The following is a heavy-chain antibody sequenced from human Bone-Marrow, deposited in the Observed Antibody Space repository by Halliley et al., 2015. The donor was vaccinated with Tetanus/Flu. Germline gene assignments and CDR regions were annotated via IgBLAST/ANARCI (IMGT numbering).Heavy chain of an antibody. J-gene: IGHJ3*02. V-gene: IGHV4-59*08. CDR3: ARHLVDDAFDI. CDR2: IDYRGSP. CDR1: GGSISSYH. Sequence: TLSLTCSVSGGSISSYHLSWIRQPPGKGLEWIGYIDYRGSPNYNPSLKSRVSFSVDTSKNQLYLKVSSVTAADTAVYYCARHLVDDAFDIWGQGTRVTVSS. D-gene: IGHD1-26*01.